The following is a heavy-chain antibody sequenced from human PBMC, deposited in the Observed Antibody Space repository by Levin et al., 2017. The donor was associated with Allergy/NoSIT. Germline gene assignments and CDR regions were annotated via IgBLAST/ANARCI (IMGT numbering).Heavy chain of an antibody. V-gene: IGHV3-30-3*01. Sequence: QPGESLKISCAASGFTFSSYAMHWVRQAPGKGLEWVAVISYDGSNKYYADSVKGRFTISRDNSKNTLYLQMNSLRAEDTAVYYCARDCSGGSCSTSIGAFDIWGQGTMVTVSS. J-gene: IGHJ3*02. CDR2: ISYDGSNK. D-gene: IGHD2-15*01. CDR3: ARDCSGGSCSTSIGAFDI. CDR1: GFTFSSYA.